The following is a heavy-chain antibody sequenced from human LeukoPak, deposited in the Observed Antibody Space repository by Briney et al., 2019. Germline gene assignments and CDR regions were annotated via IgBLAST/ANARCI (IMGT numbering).Heavy chain of an antibody. J-gene: IGHJ4*02. CDR1: GFTFSSYS. CDR3: ARAPTVSNRGWVIDY. CDR2: ISSSSSYI. Sequence: GGSLRLSCAASGFTFSSYSMNWVRQAPGKGLEWVSSISSSSSYIYYADSVKGRFTISRDNAKNSLYLQMNSLRAEDTAVYYCARAPTVSNRGWVIDYWGQGTLVTVSS. D-gene: IGHD5/OR15-5a*01. V-gene: IGHV3-21*01.